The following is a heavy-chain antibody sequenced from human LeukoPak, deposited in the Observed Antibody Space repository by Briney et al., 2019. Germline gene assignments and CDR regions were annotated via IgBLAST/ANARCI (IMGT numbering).Heavy chain of an antibody. V-gene: IGHV4-34*01. J-gene: IGHJ5*02. Sequence: SSETLSLTCAVYGGSFSGYYWSWIRQPPGKGLEWIGEINHSGSTNYNPSLKSRVTISVDTSKNQSSLKLSSVTAADTAVYYCARDRSGYVKNNWFDPWGQGTLVTVSS. CDR1: GGSFSGYY. CDR3: ARDRSGYVKNNWFDP. D-gene: IGHD5-12*01. CDR2: INHSGST.